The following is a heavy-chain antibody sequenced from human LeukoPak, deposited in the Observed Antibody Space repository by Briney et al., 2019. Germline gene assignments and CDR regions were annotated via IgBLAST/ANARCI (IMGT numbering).Heavy chain of an antibody. J-gene: IGHJ4*02. D-gene: IGHD6-13*01. CDR1: GFTFSSYG. CDR3: AKYSSSWYGNCCYFDY. CDR2: ISGSGGST. V-gene: IGHV3-23*01. Sequence: GGSLRLSCAASGFTFSSYGMSWVRQAPGKGLEWVSAISGSGGSTYYADSVKGRFTISRDNSKNTLYLQMNSLRAEDTAIYYCAKYSSSWYGNCCYFDYWGQGTLVTVSS.